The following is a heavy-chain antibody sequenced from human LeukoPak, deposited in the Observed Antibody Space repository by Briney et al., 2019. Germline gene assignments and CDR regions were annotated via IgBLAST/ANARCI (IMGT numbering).Heavy chain of an antibody. J-gene: IGHJ4*02. CDR1: GDSFSRNSVT. V-gene: IGHV6-1*01. Sequence: SQTLSLTCVISGDSFSRNSVTWNWIRQSPSRGLEWLGRTYYRSKWNSDYAVSVKGRVTINIDTSNNQFSLHLNSVTPEDTALYYCARARESRFDYWGQGTLVTVSS. CDR2: TYYRSKWNS. D-gene: IGHD1-26*01. CDR3: ARARESRFDY.